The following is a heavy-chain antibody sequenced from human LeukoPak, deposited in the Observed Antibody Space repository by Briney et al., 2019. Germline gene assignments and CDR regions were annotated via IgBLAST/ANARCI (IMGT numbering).Heavy chain of an antibody. V-gene: IGHV3-48*04. Sequence: PGGSLRLSCAASGFTFNSYSMNWVRQAPGKGLEWVSYISSSSSTIYYADSVKGRFTISRDNAKNSLYLQMNSLRAEDTAVYYCARVYSGSYYELDYWGQGTLVTVSS. D-gene: IGHD1-26*01. CDR3: ARVYSGSYYELDY. J-gene: IGHJ4*02. CDR2: ISSSSSTI. CDR1: GFTFNSYS.